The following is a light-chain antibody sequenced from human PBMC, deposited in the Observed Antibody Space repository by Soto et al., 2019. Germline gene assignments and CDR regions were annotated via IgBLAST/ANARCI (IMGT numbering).Light chain of an antibody. CDR3: SSYTSSSTWV. CDR2: EVS. CDR1: SSDVGASKY. Sequence: QSALTQPASVSGSPGQSITISCTGTSSDVGASKYVSWYQHHPGKAPKLMISEVSNRPSGVSNRFSGSKSGNTASLTISGLQAEDEADYYCSSYTSSSTWVFGGGTKVTVL. V-gene: IGLV2-14*01. J-gene: IGLJ3*02.